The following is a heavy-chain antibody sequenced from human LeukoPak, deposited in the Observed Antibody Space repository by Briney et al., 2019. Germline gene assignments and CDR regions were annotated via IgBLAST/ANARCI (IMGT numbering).Heavy chain of an antibody. V-gene: IGHV3-23*01. CDR1: GFTFSSYA. D-gene: IGHD6-13*01. Sequence: GGSLRLSCAASGFTFSSYAMSWVRQAPGKGLEWVSTISGSGGSTYYADSVKGRFTISRDNSKNTLYLQMNSLRAEDTAVYYCAKDSVSAAGTYSYFDYWGQGTLVTVSS. CDR3: AKDSVSAAGTYSYFDY. CDR2: ISGSGGST. J-gene: IGHJ4*02.